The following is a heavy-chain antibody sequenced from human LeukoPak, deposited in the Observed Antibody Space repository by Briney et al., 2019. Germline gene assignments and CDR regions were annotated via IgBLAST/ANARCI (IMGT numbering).Heavy chain of an antibody. CDR2: INARGDT. CDR1: GWSFNDYY. Sequence: PSETLSLTCAVYGWSFNDYYWNWIRQPPGKGLEWIGEINARGDTNYNPSLKSRVNISVDTSKKQFSLRLTSMIAADTALYYCARGQVPAARGYNWFDPWGHGTLVTVSS. V-gene: IGHV4-34*01. J-gene: IGHJ5*02. D-gene: IGHD2-2*01. CDR3: ARGQVPAARGYNWFDP.